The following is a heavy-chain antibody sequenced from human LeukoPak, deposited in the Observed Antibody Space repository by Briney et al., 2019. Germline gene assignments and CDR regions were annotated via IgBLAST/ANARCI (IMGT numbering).Heavy chain of an antibody. J-gene: IGHJ4*02. CDR3: ARARLNIAAAGWSYYFDY. CDR2: IKQDGSEK. V-gene: IGHV3-7*01. Sequence: GGSLRLSCAASGFTFSSYWMSWVRQAPGKGLEWVANIKQDGSEKYYVDSVKGRFTISRDNAKNSLYLQMNSPRAEDTAVYYCARARLNIAAAGWSYYFDYWGQGTLVTVSS. D-gene: IGHD6-13*01. CDR1: GFTFSSYW.